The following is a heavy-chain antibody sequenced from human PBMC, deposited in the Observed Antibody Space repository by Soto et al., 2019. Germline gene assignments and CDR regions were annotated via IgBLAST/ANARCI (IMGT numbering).Heavy chain of an antibody. Sequence: SETLSLTCTVSGGSISSGDYYWSWIRQPPGKGLEWIGYIYYSGSTYYNPSLKSRVTISVDTSKNQFSLKLSSVTAADTAVYYCARARRRYYGSGTFDLVRYFDYWGQGTLVTVSS. V-gene: IGHV4-30-4*01. J-gene: IGHJ4*02. CDR1: GGSISSGDYY. D-gene: IGHD3-10*01. CDR3: ARARRRYYGSGTFDLVRYFDY. CDR2: IYYSGST.